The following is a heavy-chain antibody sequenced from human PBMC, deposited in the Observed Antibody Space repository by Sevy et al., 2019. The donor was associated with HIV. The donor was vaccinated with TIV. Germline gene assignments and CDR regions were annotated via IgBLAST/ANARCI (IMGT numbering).Heavy chain of an antibody. V-gene: IGHV3-7*01. CDR3: ARLCTGFIYYYYYGMDV. Sequence: GGSLRLSCAASGFAFSSSWMTWVRQAPGKGLEWVANIKQDGSEKYYVDFLEGRFTISRVNAKNSLYLQMNSLRAEVTAVYYCARLCTGFIYYYYYGMDVWGQGTTVTVSS. CDR2: IKQDGSEK. CDR1: GFAFSSSW. D-gene: IGHD2-2*01. J-gene: IGHJ6*02.